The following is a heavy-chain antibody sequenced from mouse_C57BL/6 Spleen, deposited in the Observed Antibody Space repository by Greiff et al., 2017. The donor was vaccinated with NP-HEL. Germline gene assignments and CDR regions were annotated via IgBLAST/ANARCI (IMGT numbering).Heavy chain of an antibody. V-gene: IGHV1-82*01. CDR2: IYPGDGDT. CDR3: ARSGVLRGGYFDV. D-gene: IGHD1-1*01. CDR1: GYAFSSSW. J-gene: IGHJ1*03. Sequence: LVESGPELVKPGASVKISCKASGYAFSSSWMNWVKQRPGKGLEWIGRIYPGDGDTNYNGKFKGKATLTADKSSSTAYMQLSSLTSEDSAVYFCARSGVLRGGYFDVWGTGTTVTVSS.